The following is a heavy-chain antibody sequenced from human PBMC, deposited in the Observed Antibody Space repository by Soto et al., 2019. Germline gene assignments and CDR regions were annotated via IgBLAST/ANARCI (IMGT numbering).Heavy chain of an antibody. CDR3: ARVTGLLYYYYYMDV. V-gene: IGHV4-34*01. Sequence: SETLSLTCAVYGGSFSGYYWSWIRQPPGKGLEWIGEINHSGSTNYNPSLKSRVTISVDTSKNQFSLKLSSVTAADTAVYYCARVTGLLYYYYYMDVWGKGTTVTVSS. D-gene: IGHD3-10*01. CDR1: GGSFSGYY. CDR2: INHSGST. J-gene: IGHJ6*03.